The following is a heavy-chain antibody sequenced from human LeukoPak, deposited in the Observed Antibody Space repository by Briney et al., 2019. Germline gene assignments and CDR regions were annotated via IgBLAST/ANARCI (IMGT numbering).Heavy chain of an antibody. CDR2: IYHSGST. D-gene: IGHD2-15*01. J-gene: IGHJ5*02. CDR3: ARAGAATVENWFDP. V-gene: IGHV4-30-2*01. CDR1: GGSISSGGYS. Sequence: PSETLSLTCAVSGGSISSGGYSWSWIRQPPGKGLEWIGYIYHSGSTYYNPSLKSRVTISVDRSKNQFSLKLSSVTAADTAVYYCARAGAATVENWFDPWGQGTLVTVSS.